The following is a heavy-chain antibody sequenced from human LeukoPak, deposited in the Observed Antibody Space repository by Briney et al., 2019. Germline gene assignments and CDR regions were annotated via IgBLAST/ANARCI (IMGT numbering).Heavy chain of an antibody. CDR2: INPNSGGT. CDR3: ARGEWLRFGNYYYYGMDV. Sequence: ASVTVSCMASGYTFTGYFMHWVRQAPGQGLGWMGWINPNSGGTNYAQKFQGRVTMTRDTSISTAYMELSRLRSDDTAVYYCARGEWLRFGNYYYYGMDVWGQGTTVTVSS. V-gene: IGHV1-2*02. J-gene: IGHJ6*02. CDR1: GYTFTGYF. D-gene: IGHD5-12*01.